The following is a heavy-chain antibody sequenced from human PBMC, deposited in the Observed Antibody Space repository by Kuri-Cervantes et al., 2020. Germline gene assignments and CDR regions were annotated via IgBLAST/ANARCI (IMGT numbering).Heavy chain of an antibody. J-gene: IGHJ3*02. CDR1: GYTFTSYY. D-gene: IGHD4-17*01. V-gene: IGHV1-46*01. Sequence: GSVQVSCRAAGYTFTSYYMHWVRQAPGQGLEWMVIINPSGGSTSYAQKFQGRVTMTRDTSTSTVYMELSSLRSEDTAVYYCARWRADYGDAFDIWGQGTMVTVSS. CDR3: ARWRADYGDAFDI. CDR2: INPSGGST.